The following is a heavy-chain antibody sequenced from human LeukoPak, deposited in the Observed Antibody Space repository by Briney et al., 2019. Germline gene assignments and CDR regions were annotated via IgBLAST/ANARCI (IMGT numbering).Heavy chain of an antibody. CDR2: ISGSGGST. D-gene: IGHD3-10*01. J-gene: IGHJ4*02. CDR3: AKNAVAAMVRGYFDY. V-gene: IGHV3-23*01. Sequence: GGSLRLSCAASGFTFSSYAMSWVRQAPGKGLEWVSAISGSGGSTYYAGSVKGRFTISRDNSKNTLYLQMNSLRAEDTAVYYCAKNAVAAMVRGYFDYWGQGTLVTVSS. CDR1: GFTFSSYA.